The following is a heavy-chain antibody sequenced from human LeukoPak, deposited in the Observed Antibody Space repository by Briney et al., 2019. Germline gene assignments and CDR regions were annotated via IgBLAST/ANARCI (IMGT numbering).Heavy chain of an antibody. D-gene: IGHD2-15*01. V-gene: IGHV3-53*01. J-gene: IGHJ1*01. CDR3: ARGVVVAAGVRLQH. CDR1: GFTFSSSY. Sequence: GGSLRLACAASGFTFSSSYMSWVRQAPGKGLEWVAAIYSGGSTYYADSVKGRLAISRDNSKNTVYLQVNSLLVEDTAVYYCARGVVVAAGVRLQHWGQGTLVIVSS. CDR2: IYSGGST.